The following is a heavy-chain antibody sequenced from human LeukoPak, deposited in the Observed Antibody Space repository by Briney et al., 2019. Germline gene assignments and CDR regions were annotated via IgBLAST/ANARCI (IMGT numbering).Heavy chain of an antibody. J-gene: IGHJ5*02. CDR3: ARLYDSSGYTNWLDP. CDR1: GGSIISHY. V-gene: IGHV4-59*11. D-gene: IGHD3-22*01. CDR2: IYYSGST. Sequence: TTSETLSLTCTVSGGSIISHYWSGIRQPPGKRLEWIGYIYYSGSTKYNPSLKSRVTISVDTSKNEFSLKLSAVTAADTAVYYCARLYDSSGYTNWLDPWGQGTLVTVSS.